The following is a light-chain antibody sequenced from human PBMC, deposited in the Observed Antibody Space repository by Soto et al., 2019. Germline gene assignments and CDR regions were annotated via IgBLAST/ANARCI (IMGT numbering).Light chain of an antibody. CDR1: QPLNNN. CDR3: QQYEKWPPSIT. CDR2: GAS. Sequence: EIVITQSPPTLSVSPGDRVTLSCRAGQPLNNNVAWYQHKPGQAPRLLIYGASTRATGISARFSGSGSGTEFTLTISSLQSEDFAVYYCQQYEKWPPSITFGQGTRLEIK. J-gene: IGKJ5*01. V-gene: IGKV3-15*01.